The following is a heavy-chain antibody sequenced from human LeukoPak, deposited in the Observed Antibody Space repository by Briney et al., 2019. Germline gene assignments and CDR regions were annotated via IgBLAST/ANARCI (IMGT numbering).Heavy chain of an antibody. J-gene: IGHJ5*02. D-gene: IGHD6-13*01. CDR2: IYHSGST. Sequence: PSETLSLTCAVSGYSISSGYYWGWIRPPPGKGLEWIGSIYHSGSTYYNPSLKSRVTISVDTSKNQFSLKLSSVTAADTAVYYCARLIKTSSIVAAGDGWFDPWGQGTLVTVSS. CDR1: GYSISSGYY. V-gene: IGHV4-38-2*01. CDR3: ARLIKTSSIVAAGDGWFDP.